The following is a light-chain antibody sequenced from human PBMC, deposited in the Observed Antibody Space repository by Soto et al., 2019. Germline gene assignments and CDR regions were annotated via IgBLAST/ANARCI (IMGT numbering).Light chain of an antibody. V-gene: IGKV3-15*01. CDR2: AAS. J-gene: IGKJ2*01. CDR3: QQYDDSPRT. CDR1: QSVRSN. Sequence: EIVMTQSPATLSVSLGERATVSCRASQSVRSNLAWLQQKPGQAPRLLIYAASTRATGVPARFSGSGSGTDFTLTISSLQSEDFALYHCQQYDDSPRTFGQGTRLAIK.